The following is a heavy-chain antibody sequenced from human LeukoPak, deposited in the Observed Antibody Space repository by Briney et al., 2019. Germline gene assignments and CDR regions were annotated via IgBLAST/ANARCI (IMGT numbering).Heavy chain of an antibody. CDR2: INPKNGDT. J-gene: IGHJ2*01. V-gene: IGHV1-2*02. CDR1: GYTFSAYH. Sequence: ASVKVSCKASGYTFSAYHVHWVRQAPGQGPEWMGWINPKNGDTNYAQKFQGRVTMTGDTSITTAYMDLSRLRFDDTAVYYCAILRLSTGLWYFFDVWDRGTLVTVSS. CDR3: AILRLSTGLWYFFDV. D-gene: IGHD2-21*01.